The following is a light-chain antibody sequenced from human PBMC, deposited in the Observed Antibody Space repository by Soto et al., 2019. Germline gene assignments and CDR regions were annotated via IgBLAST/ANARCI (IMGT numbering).Light chain of an antibody. Sequence: IQLTQSPSSLSASVGDRVTITCRASQGIGSHLAWYQQKPGEAPKLLIFAASTLQSGVPSRFSGSGSGTDFTLTISSLQAEDFATYYCPQLRTYPSTFGGGTKVEI. J-gene: IGKJ4*01. CDR1: QGIGSH. CDR2: AAS. CDR3: PQLRTYPST. V-gene: IGKV1-9*01.